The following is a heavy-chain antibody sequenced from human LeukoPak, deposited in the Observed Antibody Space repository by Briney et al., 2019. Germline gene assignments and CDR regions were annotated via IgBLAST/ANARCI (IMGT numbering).Heavy chain of an antibody. J-gene: IGHJ4*02. Sequence: SETLSLPCSVSGGSIGSLYWSWIRQPPGKGLEWIGYIYYTGSTNYNPSLKSRVTMFVDMSKNQFSLRLSSVTAADTAVYYCARHRAYSSSSPFDYWGQGTLVTVSS. D-gene: IGHD6-6*01. CDR1: GGSIGSLY. CDR2: IYYTGST. V-gene: IGHV4-59*08. CDR3: ARHRAYSSSSPFDY.